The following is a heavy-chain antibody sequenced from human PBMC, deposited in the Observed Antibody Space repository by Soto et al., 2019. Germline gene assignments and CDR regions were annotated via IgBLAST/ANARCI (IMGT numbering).Heavy chain of an antibody. D-gene: IGHD3-22*01. CDR3: AKVRDSSPMGYYYGMDV. V-gene: IGHV1-69*01. Sequence: QAQLEQSGGEVKKPGSSVKVSCKAARVAFSKFIVTWVRQAPGLGLEWVGGIIPIFGTANYAQTFQGRVTITADESTSTSYMEVNNLRSEDTAVYYCAKVRDSSPMGYYYGMDVLGQGPTVTVSS. CDR2: IIPIFGTA. J-gene: IGHJ6*02. CDR1: RVAFSKFI.